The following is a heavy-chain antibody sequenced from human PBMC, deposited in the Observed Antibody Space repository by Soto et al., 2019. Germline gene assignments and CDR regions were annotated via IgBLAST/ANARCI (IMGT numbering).Heavy chain of an antibody. CDR3: ARLLNGGASDWMQLDY. CDR1: GFSLTTSEMS. V-gene: IGHV2-70*12. Sequence: GPTLVNPTHTLTLTCALSGFSLTTSEMSVTWIRQPPGKALQWLALIDGNDQKYYNSSLRTRLTLSKDTSKNHVVLTLTNMDPLDTGAYFCARLLNGGASDWMQLDYWGQGTLVTVYS. CDR2: IDGNDQK. J-gene: IGHJ4*02. D-gene: IGHD3-9*01.